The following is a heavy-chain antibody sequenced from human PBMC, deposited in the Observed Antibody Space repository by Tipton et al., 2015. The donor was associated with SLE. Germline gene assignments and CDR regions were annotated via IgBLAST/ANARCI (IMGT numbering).Heavy chain of an antibody. V-gene: IGHV4-34*11. CDR1: GGSFSVYY. CDR3: ANTEYVFFNGDF. J-gene: IGHJ4*02. D-gene: IGHD2/OR15-2a*01. CDR2: IYYTGST. Sequence: TLSLTCAVYGGSFSVYYWSWIRQPPGKGLEWIGSIYYTGSTNYNPSLKSRVTISLDTSKKQFSLNLRFVTAADTAVYYCANTEYVFFNGDFWGQGKPVTVSS.